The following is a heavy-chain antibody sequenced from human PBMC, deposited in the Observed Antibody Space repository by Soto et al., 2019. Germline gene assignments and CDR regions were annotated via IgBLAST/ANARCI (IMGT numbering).Heavy chain of an antibody. CDR3: ARVSRRPMYYYDSSLPNDAFDI. CDR2: IGTAGDT. D-gene: IGHD3-22*01. J-gene: IGHJ3*02. CDR1: GFTFSSYD. V-gene: IGHV3-13*01. Sequence: GGSLRLSFAASGFTFSSYDMHWVRQATGKGLEWVSAIGTAGDTYYPGSVKGRFTISRENAKNSLYLQMNSLRAEDTAVYYCARVSRRPMYYYDSSLPNDAFDIWGQGTMVTVSS.